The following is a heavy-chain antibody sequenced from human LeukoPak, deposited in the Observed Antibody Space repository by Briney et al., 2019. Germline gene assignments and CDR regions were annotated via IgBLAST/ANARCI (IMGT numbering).Heavy chain of an antibody. Sequence: ASVKVSCKASGYTFTSYGTSWVRQAPGQGLEWMGWISAYNGNTNYAQKLQGRVTMTTDTSTSTAYMELRSLRSDDTAVYYCASTPYYYDSSGYYLRWGQGTLVTVSS. CDR2: ISAYNGNT. CDR1: GYTFTSYG. V-gene: IGHV1-18*01. CDR3: ASTPYYYDSSGYYLR. D-gene: IGHD3-22*01. J-gene: IGHJ4*02.